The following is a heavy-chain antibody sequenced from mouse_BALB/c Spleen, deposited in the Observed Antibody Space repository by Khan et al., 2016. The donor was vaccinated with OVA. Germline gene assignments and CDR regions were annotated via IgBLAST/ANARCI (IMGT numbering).Heavy chain of an antibody. CDR3: ARGDSVKFDS. D-gene: IGHD3-3*01. CDR2: IFPGNGNI. Sequence: QVQLQQSGTELLKPGTSVKLSCKASGYSFTNYDINWVRKRPEQGLEWIGWIFPGNGNIQYNEKFKDKATLTIDKSSSTAYMRLSRLTYEDSGVYFCARGDSVKFDSWGQGTILTVSS. CDR1: GYSFTNYD. J-gene: IGHJ2*01. V-gene: IGHV1-75*01.